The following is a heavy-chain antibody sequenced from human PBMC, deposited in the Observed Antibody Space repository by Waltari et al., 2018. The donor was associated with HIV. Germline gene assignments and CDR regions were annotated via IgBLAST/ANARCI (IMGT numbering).Heavy chain of an antibody. CDR2: MNPSTGNA. J-gene: IGHJ5*02. V-gene: IGHV1-8*01. CDR1: GSPCTNYD. D-gene: IGHD3-3*01. Sequence: QGQLVQSGAEVKQSGASVRISCKASGSPCTNYDINWLRQATGQGLEWMGWMNPSTGNAGYAHNFQGRVTMTRDIPINTAYMELSGLTSHDTAVYYCSTSRPGAMFGDAWGQGTLVTVSS. CDR3: STSRPGAMFGDA.